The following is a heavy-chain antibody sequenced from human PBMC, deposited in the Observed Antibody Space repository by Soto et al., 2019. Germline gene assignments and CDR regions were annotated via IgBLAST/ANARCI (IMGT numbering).Heavy chain of an antibody. CDR1: GFTFSSYG. CDR3: ARDKVTMVRGNLDY. Sequence: QVQLVESGGGVVQPGRSLRLSCAASGFTFSSYGMHWVRQAPGKGLEWVAVIWYDGSNKYYADSVKGRFTISRDNSKNTLYLQMNSLRVEDTAVYYCARDKVTMVRGNLDYWGQGTLVTVSS. D-gene: IGHD3-10*01. J-gene: IGHJ4*02. V-gene: IGHV3-33*01. CDR2: IWYDGSNK.